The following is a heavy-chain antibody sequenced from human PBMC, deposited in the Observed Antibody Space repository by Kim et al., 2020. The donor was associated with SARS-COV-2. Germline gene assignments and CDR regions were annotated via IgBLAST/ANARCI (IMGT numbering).Heavy chain of an antibody. CDR3: AGGSGWLTAD. CDR1: GGSIGTYY. V-gene: IGHV4-59*13. D-gene: IGHD2-21*02. Sequence: SETLSLTCTVSGGSIGTYYYNWIRHSPRKGLEWIGLISSSGGTNYNPSLRSRVTISSDMSNNQFSLRLTSVTAADTAVYFCAGGSGWLTADWGQGTLVTVSS. CDR2: ISSSGGT. J-gene: IGHJ4*02.